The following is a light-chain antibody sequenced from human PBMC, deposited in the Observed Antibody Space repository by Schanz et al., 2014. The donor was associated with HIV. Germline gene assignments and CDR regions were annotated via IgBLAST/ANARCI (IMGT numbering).Light chain of an antibody. CDR2: GAS. V-gene: IGKV3-15*01. CDR3: QQYSDWPPST. CDR1: QSVRNN. Sequence: EIVLTQSPGSLSLSPRSRATLSCRASQSVRNNYLAWYQQKPGQAPRLLIFGASTRATGVPVRFSGSGSGTEFTLTISSLQSEDFALYYCQQYSDWPPSTFGQGTKLEIK. J-gene: IGKJ2*01.